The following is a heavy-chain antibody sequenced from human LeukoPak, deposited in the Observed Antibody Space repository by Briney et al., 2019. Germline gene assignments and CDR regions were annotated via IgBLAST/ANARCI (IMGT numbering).Heavy chain of an antibody. Sequence: ASVKVSCKASGYTFTSYYMHWVRQAPGQGLEWMGIINPSGGSTSYAQKFQGRVTMTRDTSTSTVFMELSSLRSEDTAVYYCARTIEGGDAFDIWGQGTMVTVSS. D-gene: IGHD1-26*01. CDR3: ARTIEGGDAFDI. CDR2: INPSGGST. J-gene: IGHJ3*02. CDR1: GYTFTSYY. V-gene: IGHV1-46*01.